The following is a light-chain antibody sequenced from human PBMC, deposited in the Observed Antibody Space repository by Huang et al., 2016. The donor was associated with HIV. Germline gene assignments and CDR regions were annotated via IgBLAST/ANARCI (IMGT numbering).Light chain of an antibody. CDR1: QNISSC. CDR2: KIS. Sequence: DIQMTQSPSTLPPFAGDRLTTTCRASQNISSCLAWYQQEPGKAPSILIYKISSLESGVPSRFSGSGSWTEFTLPISSLQPDDIGTYYCQYGETFGQGSKVEVK. CDR3: QYGET. J-gene: IGKJ1*01. V-gene: IGKV1-5*03.